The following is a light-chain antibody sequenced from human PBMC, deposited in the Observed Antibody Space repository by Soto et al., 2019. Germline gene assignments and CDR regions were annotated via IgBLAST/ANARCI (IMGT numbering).Light chain of an antibody. V-gene: IGKV1-33*01. Sequence: DIQMTQSPSSLSASVGDRVTITCQASEDISESLNWYQQKPGEAPKVLIFAASKLEVGVPSRFSGSGSGTHFTLTISSLQPEDIATYFCHHYHDPPIRFGQATRL. J-gene: IGKJ5*01. CDR1: EDISES. CDR3: HHYHDPPIR. CDR2: AAS.